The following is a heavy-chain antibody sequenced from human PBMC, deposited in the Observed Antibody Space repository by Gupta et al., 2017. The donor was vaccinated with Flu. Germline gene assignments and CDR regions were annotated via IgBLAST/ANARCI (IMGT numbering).Heavy chain of an antibody. CDR3: ARGYTTGWYHDY. D-gene: IGHD6-19*01. CDR1: GSGLRSTAA. J-gene: IGHJ4*02. CDR2: IKGFSGDT. Sequence: QVQLVQSGAEVRKPGASVMVSCRASGSGLRSTAAIHWVRQAPGQWLEWMGWIKGFSGDTRYSQNHQDRVTLSTDTSATTADMELSSLRSEDTAVYYCARGYTTGWYHDYWGQGTPVIVSS. V-gene: IGHV1-3*01.